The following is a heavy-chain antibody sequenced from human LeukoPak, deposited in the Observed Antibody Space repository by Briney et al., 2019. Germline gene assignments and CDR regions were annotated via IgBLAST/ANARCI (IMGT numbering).Heavy chain of an antibody. D-gene: IGHD4-17*01. J-gene: IGHJ4*02. V-gene: IGHV4-4*07. Sequence: SETLSLTCTVSGGSISSYFWTWIRQPAGKGLEWIGRIYPSGNTNYNPSLKSRVSMSVDTSKNQFSLNLTSMTAADTAVYYCAREGTVARGLDYWGQGTLVTVSS. CDR1: GGSISSYF. CDR2: IYPSGNT. CDR3: AREGTVARGLDY.